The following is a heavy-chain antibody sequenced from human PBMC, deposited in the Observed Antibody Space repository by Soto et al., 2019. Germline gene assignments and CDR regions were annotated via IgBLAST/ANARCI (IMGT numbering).Heavy chain of an antibody. CDR3: AREGDDYGDYVDGVYDY. Sequence: QVQLVESGGGVVQPGRSLRLSCAASGFTFSSYGMHWVRQAPGKGLEWVAVIWYDGSNKYYADSVKGRFTISRDNSKNTLYLQMNSLRAEDTAVYYCAREGDDYGDYVDGVYDYWGQGTLVTVSS. J-gene: IGHJ4*02. CDR2: IWYDGSNK. CDR1: GFTFSSYG. V-gene: IGHV3-33*01. D-gene: IGHD4-17*01.